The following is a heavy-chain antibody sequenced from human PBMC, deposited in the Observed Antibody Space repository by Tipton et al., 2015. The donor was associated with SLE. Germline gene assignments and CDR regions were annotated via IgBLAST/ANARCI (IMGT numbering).Heavy chain of an antibody. CDR3: VNGGGQVDPFDF. V-gene: IGHV4-39*07. Sequence: TLSLTCTVSGGSISSSSYYWGWIRQPPGKGLEWIGGIYYSGSTYYNPSLKSRVTISVDTSKNQFSLKLSSVTAADTAVYYCVNGGGQVDPFDFWGQGTLVTVSS. CDR2: IYYSGST. CDR1: GGSISSSSYY. J-gene: IGHJ4*02. D-gene: IGHD1-26*01.